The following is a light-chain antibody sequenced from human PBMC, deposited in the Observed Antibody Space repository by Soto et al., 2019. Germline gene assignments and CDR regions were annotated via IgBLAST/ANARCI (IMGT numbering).Light chain of an antibody. V-gene: IGKV3-15*01. CDR1: QSVRSS. CDR2: YAS. CDR3: QQYENWPQT. Sequence: EIVMTKSPATLSVSPGERATLSCRASQSVRSSLAWYQQKPGQAPRLLIYYASTRAAGITARFSGSGSGTDFTLTISSLQSEDFAVYYCQQYENWPQTFGQGTKLDI. J-gene: IGKJ2*01.